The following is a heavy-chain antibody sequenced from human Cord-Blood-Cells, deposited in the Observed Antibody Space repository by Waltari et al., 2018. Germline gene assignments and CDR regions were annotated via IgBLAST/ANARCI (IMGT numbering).Heavy chain of an antibody. CDR2: IKSKTDGGTT. V-gene: IGHV3-15*01. Sequence: EVQLVESGGGLVKPGGSLRLSCAASGFTFCNAWMSWVRKAPGKGLEWVGRIKSKTDGGTTDYAAPVKGRFTISRDDSKNTLYLQMNSLKTEDTAVYYCTTDSDYVSIKPWGQGTLVTVSS. CDR1: GFTFCNAW. D-gene: IGHD4-17*01. J-gene: IGHJ5*02. CDR3: TTDSDYVSIKP.